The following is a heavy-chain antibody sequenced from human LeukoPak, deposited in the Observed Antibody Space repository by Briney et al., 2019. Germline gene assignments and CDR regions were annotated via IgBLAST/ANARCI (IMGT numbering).Heavy chain of an antibody. Sequence: GASVKVSCKASGYTLTSYYMHWVRQAPGQGLEWMGIINPSGGSTSYAQKFQGRVTMTRDTSTSTVYMELSSLRSDDTAVYYCARAELLRGPSDYWGQGTLATVSS. D-gene: IGHD3-10*01. CDR1: GYTLTSYY. V-gene: IGHV1-46*01. J-gene: IGHJ4*02. CDR3: ARAELLRGPSDY. CDR2: INPSGGST.